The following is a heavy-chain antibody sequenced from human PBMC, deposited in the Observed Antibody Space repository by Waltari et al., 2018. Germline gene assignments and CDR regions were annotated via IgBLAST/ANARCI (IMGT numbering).Heavy chain of an antibody. CDR1: GGAIRSYY. CDR3: ARDDYYGSGSYSRRYYYYYMDV. V-gene: IGHV4-59*01. J-gene: IGHJ6*03. D-gene: IGHD3-10*01. Sequence: VQLKESGPGLVKPSATLSLTCTVSGGAIRSYYWRWIRQAPGKGREGIGYIYYSGSTNYNPSLKSRVSISVDTSKNQFSLKLSSVTAAYTAVYYCARDDYYGSGSYSRRYYYYYMDVWGKGTTVTVSS. CDR2: IYYSGST.